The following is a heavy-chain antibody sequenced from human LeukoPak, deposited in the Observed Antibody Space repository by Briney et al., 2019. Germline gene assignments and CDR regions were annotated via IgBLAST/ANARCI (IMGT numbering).Heavy chain of an antibody. CDR3: AREWNSGYDDAFDI. J-gene: IGHJ3*02. D-gene: IGHD5-12*01. Sequence: GGSLRLSCAASGFTFSSYSMYWVRQAPGKGLEWVAVISYDGSKKYYADSVKGRLTISRDESKSTLFLQMNSLRPEDTAVYYCAREWNSGYDDAFDIWGQGTMVTVSS. CDR2: ISYDGSKK. CDR1: GFTFSSYS. V-gene: IGHV3-30*03.